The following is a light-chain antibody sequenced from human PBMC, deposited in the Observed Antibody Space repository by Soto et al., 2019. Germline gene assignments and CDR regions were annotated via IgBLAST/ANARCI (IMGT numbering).Light chain of an antibody. J-gene: IGKJ4*01. Sequence: EIVLTQSPATLSLSPGERATLSCRASQSISSYLAWYQQKPGQAPRLLIYDTSNRATGIPARFSGSGSGTDFTLTISSLEPEDFAVYYCQHRINWPLTFGGGTKVDNK. CDR3: QHRINWPLT. CDR2: DTS. V-gene: IGKV3-11*01. CDR1: QSISSY.